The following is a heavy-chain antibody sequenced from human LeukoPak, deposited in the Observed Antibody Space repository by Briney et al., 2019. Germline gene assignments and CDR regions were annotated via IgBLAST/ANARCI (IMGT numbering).Heavy chain of an antibody. V-gene: IGHV1-8*01. D-gene: IGHD3-16*02. J-gene: IGHJ6*03. Sequence: ASSVKVSCRASGYTFTSYDINWVRQATGQGREWMGWMNPNSGNTGYAQKFQGRVTMTRNTSISTAYMELSSLRSEDTAVYYCARVGTFGGVIVGYYYYYMDVWGKGTTVTVSS. CDR1: GYTFTSYD. CDR2: MNPNSGNT. CDR3: ARVGTFGGVIVGYYYYYMDV.